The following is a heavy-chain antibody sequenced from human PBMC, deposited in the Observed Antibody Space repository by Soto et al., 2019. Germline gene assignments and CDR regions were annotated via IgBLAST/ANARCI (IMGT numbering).Heavy chain of an antibody. CDR3: AKDRGGDCPDNSCYFGADY. Sequence: PGGSLRLSCVVSGFTFSSYGMHWVRQAPGKGLECVAVISDTGSSHYYAASVEGRFTISRENSKNTLSLHMDRLRVEDTAVYHCAKDRGGDCPDNSCYFGADYWGQGTPVTVSS. CDR2: ISDTGSSH. V-gene: IGHV3-30*18. J-gene: IGHJ4*02. D-gene: IGHD2-2*01. CDR1: GFTFSSYG.